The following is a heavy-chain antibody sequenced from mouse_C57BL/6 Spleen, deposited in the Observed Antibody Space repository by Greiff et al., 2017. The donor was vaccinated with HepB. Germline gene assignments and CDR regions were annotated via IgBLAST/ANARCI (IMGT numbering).Heavy chain of an antibody. Sequence: EVQLQQSGPGMVKPSQSLSLTCTVTGYSITSGYDWHWIRHFPGNKLEWMGYISYSGSTNYNPSLKSRISITHDTSKNHFFLKLNSVTTEDTATYYCARGGLLLFDYWGQGTTLTVSS. V-gene: IGHV3-1*01. CDR3: ARGGLLLFDY. J-gene: IGHJ2*01. D-gene: IGHD2-3*01. CDR1: GYSITSGYD. CDR2: ISYSGST.